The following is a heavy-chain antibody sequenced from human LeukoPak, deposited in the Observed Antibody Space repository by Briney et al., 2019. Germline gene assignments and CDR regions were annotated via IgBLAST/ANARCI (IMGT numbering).Heavy chain of an antibody. J-gene: IGHJ6*03. Sequence: EASVKVSCKASGYTFTSYDINWVRQATGQGLEWMGWMNPNSGNTGYAQKFQGRVTITRNTSISTAYMELSSLRSEDTAVYYCARGKPSYWRSWIYYYYYMDVWGKGTTVTVSS. CDR3: ARGKPSYWRSWIYYYYYMDV. V-gene: IGHV1-8*03. CDR1: GYTFTSYD. D-gene: IGHD3-10*01. CDR2: MNPNSGNT.